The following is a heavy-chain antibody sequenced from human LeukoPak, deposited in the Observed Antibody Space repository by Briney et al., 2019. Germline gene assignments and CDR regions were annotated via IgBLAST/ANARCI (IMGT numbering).Heavy chain of an antibody. J-gene: IGHJ4*01. CDR3: AKLLRDVTIYDF. CDR2: ISSSSRFI. CDR1: GFTFNSYS. Sequence: GGSLRPSCAASGFTFNSYSMNWFRQAPGKGLEWVSSISSSSRFIYYADSVKGRFTISRDNTKNSLFLQMNSLRAEDAAFYYCAKLLRDVTIYDFWGHGTLVTVSS. D-gene: IGHD5-24*01. V-gene: IGHV3-21*01.